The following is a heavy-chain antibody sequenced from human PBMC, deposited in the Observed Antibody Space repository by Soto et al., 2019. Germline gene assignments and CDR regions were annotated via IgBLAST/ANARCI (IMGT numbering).Heavy chain of an antibody. CDR1: GFTFSYTW. J-gene: IGHJ4*02. Sequence: EVRLVESGGDLVKPGGSLRLSCAASGFTFSYTWMNWVRQAPGKGLEWVGRPKSETSGGTTDYAAPVKGRFTISRDDSKNTLYLQMNSLKIEDTAGYVCTTGLGHDSNGYYLDWGQGTLVTVSS. CDR3: TTGLGHDSNGYYLD. CDR2: PKSETSGGTT. V-gene: IGHV3-15*07. D-gene: IGHD3-22*01.